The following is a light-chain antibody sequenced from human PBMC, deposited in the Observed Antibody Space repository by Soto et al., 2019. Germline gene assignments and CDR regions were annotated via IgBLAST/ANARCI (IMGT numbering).Light chain of an antibody. CDR2: DNN. CDR1: SSNIGNNY. Sequence: QSVLTQPPSVSAAPGQKVTLSCSGSSSNIGNNYVSWYQQLPGTAPKLLLYDNNKRPSGIPDRFSGSKSGTSATLGITGLQTGDEADYYCGTWDSSLSAAVFGGGTQMTVL. J-gene: IGLJ7*01. V-gene: IGLV1-51*01. CDR3: GTWDSSLSAAV.